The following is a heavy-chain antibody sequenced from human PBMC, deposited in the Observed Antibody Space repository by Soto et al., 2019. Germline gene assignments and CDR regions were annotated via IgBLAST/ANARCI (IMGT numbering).Heavy chain of an antibody. D-gene: IGHD2-8*01. CDR2: ISGYNGNT. Sequence: ASVKVSCKTSGYAFSGYRLSWVRQGPGQGLEWMGWISGYNGNTDYAQKFQGRVTMTTDTSTSTAYMELRSLRSDDTAVYYCARDLGPPNWFDSWGQGTLVTVSP. CDR1: GYAFSGYR. J-gene: IGHJ5*01. CDR3: ARDLGPPNWFDS. V-gene: IGHV1-18*01.